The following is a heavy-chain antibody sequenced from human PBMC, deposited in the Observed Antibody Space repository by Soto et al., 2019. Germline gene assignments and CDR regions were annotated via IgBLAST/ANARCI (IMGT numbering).Heavy chain of an antibody. D-gene: IGHD3-22*01. CDR2: IYYSGST. CDR1: GGSMSSYY. CDR3: ARASAMIVVTD. Sequence: QVQLQESGPGLVKPSETLSLTCTVSGGSMSSYYWSWIRQPPGKGLEWIGYIYYSGSTNYNPSLKSRVTISVDTSKNQFSLKLSVVTAADTAVYYCARASAMIVVTDWGQGTLVTVSS. J-gene: IGHJ4*02. V-gene: IGHV4-59*01.